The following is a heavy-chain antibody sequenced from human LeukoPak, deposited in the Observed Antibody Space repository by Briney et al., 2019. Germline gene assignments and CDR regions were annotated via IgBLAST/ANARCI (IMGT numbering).Heavy chain of an antibody. V-gene: IGHV4-39*07. Sequence: SETLSLTCTASGGSISSSSYYWGWIRQPPGKGLEWIGSIYYSGTTYYNLSLKSRVTISVDTSKNQFSLKVTSVTAADTAVYYCARGAGDDHVSRWTPDLPFDCWGQGTLVTVSS. J-gene: IGHJ4*02. CDR1: GGSISSSSYY. CDR3: ARGAGDDHVSRWTPDLPFDC. CDR2: IYYSGTT. D-gene: IGHD3-16*01.